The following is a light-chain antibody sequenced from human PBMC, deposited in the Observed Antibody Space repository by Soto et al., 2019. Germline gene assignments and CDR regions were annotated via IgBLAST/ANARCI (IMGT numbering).Light chain of an antibody. CDR3: LHDYNSPHT. V-gene: IGKV1-6*01. J-gene: IGKJ2*01. Sequence: AIQMTQSPSSLSAFVGDRVTITCRASQGIRNDLAWYQQKPGKAPKLLIYAASTLQSGVPSRFSGSGSGTDFTLTISSLQPEDFATYYCLHDYNSPHTFGQGTKLEIK. CDR2: AAS. CDR1: QGIRND.